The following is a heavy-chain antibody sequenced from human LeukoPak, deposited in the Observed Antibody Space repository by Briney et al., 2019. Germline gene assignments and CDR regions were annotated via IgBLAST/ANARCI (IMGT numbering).Heavy chain of an antibody. CDR2: INPNSGGT. Sequence: GASVKVSCKASGYTFTGYYMHWVRQAPGQGLEWMGWINPNSGGTNYAQKFQGRVTMTRDTSISTAYMGLSRLRSDDTAVYYCARQVRKLSLAFDIWGQGTMVTVSS. V-gene: IGHV1-2*02. D-gene: IGHD3-16*02. J-gene: IGHJ3*02. CDR3: ARQVRKLSLAFDI. CDR1: GYTFTGYY.